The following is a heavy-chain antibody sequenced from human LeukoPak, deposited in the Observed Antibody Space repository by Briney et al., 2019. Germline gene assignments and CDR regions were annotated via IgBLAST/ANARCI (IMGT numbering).Heavy chain of an antibody. CDR2: IYYSGST. CDR1: GGSISSSSYY. Sequence: SETLSLTCTVSGGSISSSSYYWGWIRQPPGKGLEWIGSIYYSGSTYYNPSLKSRVTISVDTSKNQFSLKLSSVTAADTAVYYCARLRVSWIYGPPVGYFDYWGQGTLVTVSS. CDR3: ARLRVSWIYGPPVGYFDY. V-gene: IGHV4-39*01. D-gene: IGHD1-7*01. J-gene: IGHJ4*02.